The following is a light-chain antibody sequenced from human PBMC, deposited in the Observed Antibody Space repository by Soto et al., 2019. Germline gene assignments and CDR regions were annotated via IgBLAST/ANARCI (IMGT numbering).Light chain of an antibody. J-gene: IGLJ2*01. CDR1: NSNIGNNY. Sequence: QSVLTQPPSVSAAPGQKVTISCSGSNSNIGNNYVSWYQHVPGTAPKLLMYETDKRPSGIPDRFSGSKSGTSATLGITGLQTGDEADYYCGTWDSSLSGYVVFGGGTKVTVL. V-gene: IGLV1-51*02. CDR3: GTWDSSLSGYVV. CDR2: ETD.